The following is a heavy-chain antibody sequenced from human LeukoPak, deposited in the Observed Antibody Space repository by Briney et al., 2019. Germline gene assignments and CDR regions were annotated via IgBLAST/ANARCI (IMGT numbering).Heavy chain of an antibody. CDR2: IYTSGST. V-gene: IGHV4-4*07. Sequence: SETLSLTCTVPGGSISSYYWSWIRQPAGKGLEWIGRIYTSGSTNYNPSLKSRVTMSVDTSKNQFSLKVSSVTAADTAVYYCARDRRYYYGSGSYPRPARNWYFDLWGRGTLVTVSS. CDR1: GGSISSYY. CDR3: ARDRRYYYGSGSYPRPARNWYFDL. D-gene: IGHD3-10*01. J-gene: IGHJ2*01.